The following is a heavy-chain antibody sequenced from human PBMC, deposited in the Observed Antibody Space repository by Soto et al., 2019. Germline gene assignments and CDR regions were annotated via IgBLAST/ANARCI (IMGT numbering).Heavy chain of an antibody. CDR1: GYTFTSYD. Sequence: QVQLVQSGAEVKKPGASVKVSCKASGYTFTSYDINWVRQATGQGLEWMGWMNPNSGNTGYAQKFQGRSTMTRNNSLSTAYMELSSLRSEDTAVYFRARGLAAAGTGFRPWGPGTLVTVSS. CDR3: ARGLAAAGTGFRP. V-gene: IGHV1-8*01. CDR2: MNPNSGNT. J-gene: IGHJ5*02. D-gene: IGHD6-13*01.